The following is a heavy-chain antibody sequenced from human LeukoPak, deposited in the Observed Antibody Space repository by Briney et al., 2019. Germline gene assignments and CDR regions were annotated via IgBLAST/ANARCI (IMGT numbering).Heavy chain of an antibody. V-gene: IGHV4-39*07. Sequence: SETLSLTCTVSGGSISSYYWGWIRQPPGKGLEWIGSIYYSGSTYYNPSLKSRVTISVDTSKNQFSLKLSSVTAADTAVYYCARVEVVTEFIDYWGQGTLVTVSS. D-gene: IGHD2-21*02. J-gene: IGHJ4*02. CDR2: IYYSGST. CDR3: ARVEVVTEFIDY. CDR1: GGSISSYY.